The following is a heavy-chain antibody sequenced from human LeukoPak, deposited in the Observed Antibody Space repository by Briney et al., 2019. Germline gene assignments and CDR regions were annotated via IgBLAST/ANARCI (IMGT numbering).Heavy chain of an antibody. CDR3: ARDKSGHYYDSSRQLDY. J-gene: IGHJ4*02. CDR2: INPSGGST. CDR1: GYTFTSYS. D-gene: IGHD3-22*01. Sequence: ASVKACCKASGYTFTSYSMHWVRQAPGQGLEWMGIINPSGGSTSYAQKFRGRVTMTRDTSTSTVYMELSSLRSEDTAVYYCARDKSGHYYDSSRQLDYWGRGTLVTVSS. V-gene: IGHV1-46*01.